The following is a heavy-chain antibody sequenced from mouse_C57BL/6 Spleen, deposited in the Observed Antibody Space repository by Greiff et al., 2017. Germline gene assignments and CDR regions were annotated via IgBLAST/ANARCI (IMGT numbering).Heavy chain of an antibody. D-gene: IGHD2-2*01. CDR3: AREGGYPAWFAY. Sequence: QVQLQQPGAELVKPGASVKLSCKASGYTFTSYWMHWVKQRPGQGLAWIGMIHPNSGSTNYNEKFKSKATLTVDKSSSTAYMQLSSLTSEDSAVYYCAREGGYPAWFAYWGQGTLVTVSA. CDR2: IHPNSGST. V-gene: IGHV1-64*01. CDR1: GYTFTSYW. J-gene: IGHJ3*01.